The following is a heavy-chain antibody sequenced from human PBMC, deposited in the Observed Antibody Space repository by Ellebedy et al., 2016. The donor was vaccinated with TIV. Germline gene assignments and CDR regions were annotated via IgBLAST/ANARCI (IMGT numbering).Heavy chain of an antibody. CDR1: GGSISSYY. Sequence: GSLRLXXTVSGGSISSYYWSWIRQPPGKGLEWIGYIYYSGSTNYNPSLKSRVTISVDTSKNQFSLKLSSVTAADTAVYYCARGGTAMVPFDYWGQGTLVTVSS. J-gene: IGHJ4*02. CDR3: ARGGTAMVPFDY. CDR2: IYYSGST. D-gene: IGHD5-18*01. V-gene: IGHV4-59*12.